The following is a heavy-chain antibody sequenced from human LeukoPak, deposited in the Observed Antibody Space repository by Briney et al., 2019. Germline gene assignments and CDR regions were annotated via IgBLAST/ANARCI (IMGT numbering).Heavy chain of an antibody. CDR2: VKLDGTQK. J-gene: IGHJ4*02. D-gene: IGHD3/OR15-3a*01. V-gene: IGHV3-7*01. CDR3: TRDFWTDY. Sequence: GGSLRLSCAASGFTFRNYWMSWIRQAPGRGLEWVANVKLDGTQKNYIQSVRGRFTISRDNARNFLYLQLSSLRAEDTAVYYCTRDFWTDYWGQGTLVTVSS. CDR1: GFTFRNYW.